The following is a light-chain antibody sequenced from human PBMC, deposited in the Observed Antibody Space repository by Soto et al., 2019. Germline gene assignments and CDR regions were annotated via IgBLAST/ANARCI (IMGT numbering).Light chain of an antibody. Sequence: QSALTQPASVSDSPGQSITISCTGTSSDVGGYNYVSWYQQHPGKAPKLMIYDVSNRRSGVSNRFSGSKSGNTASLTISGLQAEDEADYYCSSYTSSSLYVFGTGTKLTVL. CDR3: SSYTSSSLYV. J-gene: IGLJ1*01. CDR1: SSDVGGYNY. V-gene: IGLV2-14*01. CDR2: DVS.